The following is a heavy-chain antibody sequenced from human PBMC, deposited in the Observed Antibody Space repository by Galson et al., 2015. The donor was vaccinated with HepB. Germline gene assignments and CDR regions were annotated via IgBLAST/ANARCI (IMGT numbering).Heavy chain of an antibody. D-gene: IGHD3-10*01. CDR1: GYSFTSYW. CDR2: ISPGGSDA. Sequence: QSGAEVKKPGESLKISCKGLGYSFTSYWIGWVRQMPGKGLEWMGIISPGGSDARFSPSFQGQVTMSVDKSISTAYLQWNSLKASDTAIYYCARITGGEYFQYWGQGALVTV. V-gene: IGHV5-51*03. CDR3: ARITGGEYFQY. J-gene: IGHJ1*01.